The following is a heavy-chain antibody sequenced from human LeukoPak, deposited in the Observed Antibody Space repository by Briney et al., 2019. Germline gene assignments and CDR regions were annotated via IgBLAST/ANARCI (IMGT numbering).Heavy chain of an antibody. Sequence: RGALRLSCAASGFTLRGYGMYWGRQAPGKGLWWVAFIRYDGSDKSYPDSVKGGFTISRDNSKNKLYLQMNSLRAEDTAVYYCAKGVRGWWLLSGVAYYFDYWGQGTLVTVSS. V-gene: IGHV3-30*02. CDR2: IRYDGSDK. CDR3: AKGVRGWWLLSGVAYYFDY. CDR1: GFTLRGYG. J-gene: IGHJ4*02. D-gene: IGHD3-22*01.